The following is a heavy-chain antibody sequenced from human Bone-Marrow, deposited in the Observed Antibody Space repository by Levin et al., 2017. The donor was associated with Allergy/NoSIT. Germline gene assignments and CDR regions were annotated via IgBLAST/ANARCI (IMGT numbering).Heavy chain of an antibody. D-gene: IGHD6-13*01. CDR2: IWYDGTNK. CDR1: GFIFSDYG. Sequence: GGSLRLSCAASGFIFSDYGMVWVRQAPGKGLEWVALIWYDGTNKYYADSVKGRFTISRDNSKSTLSLQMNSLRADDTAVYFCAKSPGIATTGYSYYYGMDVWGQGTTVTVSS. CDR3: AKSPGIATTGYSYYYGMDV. J-gene: IGHJ6*02. V-gene: IGHV3-33*06.